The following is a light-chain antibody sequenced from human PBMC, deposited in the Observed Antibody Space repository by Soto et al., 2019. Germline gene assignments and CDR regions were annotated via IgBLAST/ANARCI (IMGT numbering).Light chain of an antibody. V-gene: IGKV3-15*01. CDR3: QQYNNWPPDRT. J-gene: IGKJ1*01. CDR2: GAS. CDR1: QSVSSN. Sequence: EIVMTQSPATLSVSPGERATLSCRARQSVSSNLAWYQQKPGQAPRLLIYGASTRATGIPARFSGSGSGTEFTLTISSLQSEDFAIYFCQQYNNWPPDRTFGQGTKVEI.